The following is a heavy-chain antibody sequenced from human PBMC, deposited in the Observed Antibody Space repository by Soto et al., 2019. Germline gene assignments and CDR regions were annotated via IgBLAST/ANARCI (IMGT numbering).Heavy chain of an antibody. D-gene: IGHD4-4*01. Sequence: ASVKVSCKVSGYTLTELSMHWVRQAPGKGLEWMGGFDPEDGETIYAQKFQGRVTMTEDTSTDAAYMELSSLRSEDTAVYYCATVDSNGSGWFDPWGQGTLVTVS. CDR3: ATVDSNGSGWFDP. J-gene: IGHJ5*02. V-gene: IGHV1-24*01. CDR2: FDPEDGET. CDR1: GYTLTELS.